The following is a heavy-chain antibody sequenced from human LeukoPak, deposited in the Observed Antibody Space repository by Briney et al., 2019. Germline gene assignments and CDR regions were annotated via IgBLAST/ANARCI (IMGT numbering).Heavy chain of an antibody. CDR3: AKSRRTVTTDYGPFDY. Sequence: GGSLRLSCAASGFTFSSYAMSWVRQAPGKGLEWVSAISGSGGSTYYADSVKGRFTISRDNSKNTLYLQMNSLRAEDTAVYYCAKSRRTVTTDYGPFDYWGQGTLVTVSS. CDR1: GFTFSSYA. D-gene: IGHD4-17*01. CDR2: ISGSGGST. J-gene: IGHJ4*02. V-gene: IGHV3-23*01.